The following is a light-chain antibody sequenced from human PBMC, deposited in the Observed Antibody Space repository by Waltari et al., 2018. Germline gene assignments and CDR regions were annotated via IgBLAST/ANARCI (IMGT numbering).Light chain of an antibody. Sequence: QSALTQPRSVSGSPGQSVTLSCTGTSSDIGGYKYVSWYQQHPGKAPKRVTDDVDKRPAGVPDRFSGSKAGNTASLTISGLQTDDDADYYCCSYAGRYTSVFGRGTRVTVL. CDR1: SSDIGGYKY. V-gene: IGLV2-11*01. J-gene: IGLJ2*01. CDR2: DVD. CDR3: CSYAGRYTSV.